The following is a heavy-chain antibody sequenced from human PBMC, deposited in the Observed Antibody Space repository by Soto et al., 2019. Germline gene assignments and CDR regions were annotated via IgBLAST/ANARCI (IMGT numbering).Heavy chain of an antibody. CDR1: GDSISSGAYY. CDR3: ARATLCCGSNCYGREALDFDY. CDR2: IYYSGSS. V-gene: IGHV4-31*03. Sequence: SETLSLTCTVYGDSISSGAYYWSWIRQHPGEGLEWIGYIYYSGSSYYNPSLKSRVTISVDAPKNQFSLKLSSVTAADTAVYFCARATLCCGSNCYGREALDFDYWGQGTLVTVSS. J-gene: IGHJ4*02. D-gene: IGHD2-21*02.